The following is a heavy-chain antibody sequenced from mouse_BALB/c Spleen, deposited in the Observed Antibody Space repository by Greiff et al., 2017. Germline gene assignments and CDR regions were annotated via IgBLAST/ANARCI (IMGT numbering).Heavy chain of an antibody. Sequence: EVKVEESGGGLVQPGGSLKLSCAASGFTFSSYGMSWVRQTPDKRLELVATINSNGGSTYYPDSVKGRFTISRDNAKNTLYLQMSSLKSEDTAMYYCARDQYGSGYYAMEYWGQGTSVTVSS. D-gene: IGHD1-1*01. V-gene: IGHV5-6-3*01. CDR1: GFTFSSYG. J-gene: IGHJ4*01. CDR2: INSNGGST. CDR3: ARDQYGSGYYAMEY.